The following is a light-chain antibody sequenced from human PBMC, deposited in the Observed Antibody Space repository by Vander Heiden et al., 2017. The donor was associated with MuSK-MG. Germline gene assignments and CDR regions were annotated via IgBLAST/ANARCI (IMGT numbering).Light chain of an antibody. Sequence: QSAPTPPVSVSGSPGQSIPISCTGTSTDVGGYNYVSWYQQHPGKAPKLMIYDVSNRPSGVSNRFSGSKSGNTASLTISGLQAEDEADYYCSSYTSSSTLDVVFGGGTKLTGL. CDR3: SSYTSSSTLDVV. V-gene: IGLV2-14*03. J-gene: IGLJ2*01. CDR1: STDVGGYNY. CDR2: DVS.